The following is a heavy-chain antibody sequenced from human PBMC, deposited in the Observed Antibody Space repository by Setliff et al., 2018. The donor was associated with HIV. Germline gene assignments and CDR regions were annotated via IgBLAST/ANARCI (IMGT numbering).Heavy chain of an antibody. CDR1: GGSISSYY. J-gene: IGHJ3*01. CDR3: ARGGVGPATYASAFDV. V-gene: IGHV4-59*04. CDR2: VYHSGTT. D-gene: IGHD3-16*01. Sequence: SETLSLTCTVSGGSISSYYWSWIRQSPGKGLEWIGVVYHSGTTYYNPSLKSRVAILVDMSKTQFSLRLSSVIAADTAVYYCARGGVGPATYASAFDVWGLGTQVTVSS.